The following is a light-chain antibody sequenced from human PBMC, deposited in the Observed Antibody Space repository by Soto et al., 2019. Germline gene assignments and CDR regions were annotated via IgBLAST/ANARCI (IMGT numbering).Light chain of an antibody. Sequence: EVVRTQSPATLSVSPGERATLSCRASQSVSSNLAWYQQKPGQAPRLLIYGASTRATGIPARFSGSGCGTEFTLIISSLEPEDSAVFYCQQCSLRMSFGPGTKVEIK. CDR3: QQCSLRMS. CDR1: QSVSSN. J-gene: IGKJ1*01. V-gene: IGKV3D-15*01. CDR2: GAS.